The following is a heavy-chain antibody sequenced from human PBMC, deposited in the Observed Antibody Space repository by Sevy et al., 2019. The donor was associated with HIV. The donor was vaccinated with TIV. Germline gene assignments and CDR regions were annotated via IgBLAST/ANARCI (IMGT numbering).Heavy chain of an antibody. CDR1: GFSFDSYG. CDR2: ISGSGTRT. CDR3: AKGGGGHYDPDEIGYYFYYYNMDV. J-gene: IGHJ6*03. Sequence: GSLRLSCAVSGFSFDSYGMTWVRQAPGKGLEWVSGISGSGTRTYYADSVKGRFSISRDNSKNRLYLQMNSLRSEDKAIYYCAKGGGGHYDPDEIGYYFYYYNMDVWGKGTTVTVSS. D-gene: IGHD3-22*01. V-gene: IGHV3-23*01.